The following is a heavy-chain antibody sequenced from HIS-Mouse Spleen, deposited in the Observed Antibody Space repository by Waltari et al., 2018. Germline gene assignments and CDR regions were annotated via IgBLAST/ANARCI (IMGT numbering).Heavy chain of an antibody. D-gene: IGHD6-13*01. V-gene: IGHV4-39*07. CDR3: AREIPYSSSWYDWYFDL. CDR2: MNYSGST. J-gene: IGHJ2*01. Sequence: QLQLQESGPGLVKPSETLSLTCTFSGGSISSSSYYWGWIRQPPGKGLGWIGSMNYSGSTYYNPSLKSRVTISVDTSKNQFSLKLSSVTAADTAVYYCAREIPYSSSWYDWYFDLWGRGTLVTVSS. CDR1: GGSISSSSYY.